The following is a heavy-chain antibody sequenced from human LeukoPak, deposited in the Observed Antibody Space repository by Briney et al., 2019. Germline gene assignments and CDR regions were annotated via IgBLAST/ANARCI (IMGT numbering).Heavy chain of an antibody. J-gene: IGHJ4*02. Sequence: GGSLRLSCAASGFTFSSYSMNWVRQAPGKGLEWVSSISSSSSYIYYADSVKGRFTISRDNAKNSLYLQMNSLRAEDTAVYYCARGRSYYDSSGYDFDYWGQGTLVTVSS. D-gene: IGHD3-22*01. CDR1: GFTFSSYS. V-gene: IGHV3-21*01. CDR3: ARGRSYYDSSGYDFDY. CDR2: ISSSSSYI.